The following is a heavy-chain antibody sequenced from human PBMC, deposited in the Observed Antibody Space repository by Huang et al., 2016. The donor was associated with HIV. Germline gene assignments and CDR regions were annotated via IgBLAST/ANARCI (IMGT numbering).Heavy chain of an antibody. J-gene: IGHJ4*02. V-gene: IGHV1-69*01. D-gene: IGHD6-13*01. Sequence: QVKLVQSGAEVKKPGSSVKVSCKASGGTFSSYGISWVRQAPGQGLEWMGGIIPIFGTAKYAQKFQDRVTITADESTSTTYMEVSSRRSEDTAVYYCARAPIAGGGRDFDEGAEYDYWGQGTLVTVSS. CDR2: IIPIFGTA. CDR1: GGTFSSYG. CDR3: ARAPIAGGGRDFDEGAEYDY.